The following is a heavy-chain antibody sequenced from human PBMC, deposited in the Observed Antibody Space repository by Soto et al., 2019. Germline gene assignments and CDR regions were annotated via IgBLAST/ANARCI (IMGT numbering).Heavy chain of an antibody. CDR2: INAGNGNT. D-gene: IGHD3-10*01. CDR3: ARDRRLLWNYFDY. V-gene: IGHV1-3*01. Sequence: ASVKVSCKASGYTFTSYAMHWVRQAPGQRLEWMGWINAGNGNTKYSQKFQGRVTITRDTSASTAYMELSSLRSEDTAVYYCARDRRLLWNYFDYRGQGTLVTVSS. CDR1: GYTFTSYA. J-gene: IGHJ4*02.